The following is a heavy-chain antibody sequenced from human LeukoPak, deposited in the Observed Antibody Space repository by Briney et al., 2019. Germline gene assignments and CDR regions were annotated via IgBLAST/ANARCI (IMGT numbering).Heavy chain of an antibody. V-gene: IGHV4-59*08. J-gene: IGHJ4*02. CDR1: GGSVSSYY. Sequence: ASETLSLTCSVSGGSVSSYYWSWIRQSPGKGLEWIGYIHNSGRTNYNPSLKSRVTGFVDTSKNQVSLRLSSVTAADTAVYYCARHGAISSESYFDYWGQGALVTVSS. D-gene: IGHD1-26*01. CDR2: IHNSGRT. CDR3: ARHGAISSESYFDY.